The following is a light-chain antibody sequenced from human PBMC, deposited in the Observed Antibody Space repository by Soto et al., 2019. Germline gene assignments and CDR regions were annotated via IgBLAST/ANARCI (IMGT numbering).Light chain of an antibody. Sequence: QSALTQPPSASGSPGQSVAISCTGTSSDVGGYNYVSWYQQHPGKSPKIMIYDVNKRPSGVPDRFSGSKSGNTASLTVSGLQAVDEADYYCSSYAGSSNVFGTGTTLTV. CDR3: SSYAGSSNV. CDR1: SSDVGGYNY. V-gene: IGLV2-8*01. J-gene: IGLJ1*01. CDR2: DVN.